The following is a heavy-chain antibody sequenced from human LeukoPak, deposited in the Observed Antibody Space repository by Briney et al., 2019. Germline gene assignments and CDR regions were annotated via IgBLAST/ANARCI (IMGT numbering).Heavy chain of an antibody. Sequence: SETLSLTCTVSGGSISSSSYYWGWIRQPPGKGLEWIGSIYYSGSTYYNPSLKSRVTISVDTSKNQFSLKLSSVTAADTAVYYCARLIAAAGHWFDPWGQGTLVTVSS. CDR1: GGSISSSSYY. D-gene: IGHD6-13*01. J-gene: IGHJ5*02. CDR2: IYYSGST. CDR3: ARLIAAAGHWFDP. V-gene: IGHV4-39*01.